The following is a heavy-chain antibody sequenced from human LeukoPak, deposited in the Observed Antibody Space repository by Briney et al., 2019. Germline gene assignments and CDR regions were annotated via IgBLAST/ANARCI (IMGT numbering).Heavy chain of an antibody. D-gene: IGHD3-16*02. CDR2: ISSSGSTI. V-gene: IGHV3-48*03. CDR1: GFTFSSYE. J-gene: IGHJ5*02. CDR3: AKGGEDWSYDYVWGSYRPLNWFDP. Sequence: GGSLRLSCAASGFTFSSYEMNWVRQAPGKGLEWVSYISSSGSTIYYADSVKGRFTTSRDNAKNSLYLQMNSLRAEDTAVYYCAKGGEDWSYDYVWGSYRPLNWFDPWGQGTLVTVSS.